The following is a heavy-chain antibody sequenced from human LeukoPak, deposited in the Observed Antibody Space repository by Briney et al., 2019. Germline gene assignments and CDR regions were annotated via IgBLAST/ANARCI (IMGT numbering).Heavy chain of an antibody. V-gene: IGHV4-59*01. D-gene: IGHD3-22*01. J-gene: IGHJ4*02. CDR1: GGSISIYY. CDR3: ARVGYYYDSSGYDYFDY. Sequence: PSETLSLTCTVCGGSISIYYWSWIRQPPGKGLEWIGYIYYSGSTNYNLSLKSRVTISVDTSKNQFSVKLTSVTAADTAVYYCARVGYYYDSSGYDYFDYWGQGTLVTVSS. CDR2: IYYSGST.